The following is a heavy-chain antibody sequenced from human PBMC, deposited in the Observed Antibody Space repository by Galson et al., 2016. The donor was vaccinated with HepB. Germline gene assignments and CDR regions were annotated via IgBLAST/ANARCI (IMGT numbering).Heavy chain of an antibody. CDR1: GDTFSTYS. J-gene: IGHJ4*02. Sequence: SVKVSCKASGDTFSTYSINWVRQAPGQGLEWMGGIIPMFVTANYAQKFQGRVTITADESTNTAYMELGSLRSEDTAVYYCARDDGGNSGYQYFDYWGQGTLVTVSS. V-gene: IGHV1-69*13. D-gene: IGHD4-23*01. CDR2: IIPMFVTA. CDR3: ARDDGGNSGYQYFDY.